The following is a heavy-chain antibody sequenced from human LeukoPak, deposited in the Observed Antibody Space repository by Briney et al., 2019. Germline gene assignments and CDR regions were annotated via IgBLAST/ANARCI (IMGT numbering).Heavy chain of an antibody. D-gene: IGHD3-16*01. CDR1: GFTFSSYA. CDR3: ARKRGETYYFDY. J-gene: IGHJ4*02. Sequence: GGSLRLSCAASGFTFSSYAMSWVRQAPGKGLEWVSAISGSGGSTYYADSVKGRFTISRDNSKNTLYLQMNGLRAEDTAVYYCARKRGETYYFDYWGQGTLVTVSS. V-gene: IGHV3-23*01. CDR2: ISGSGGST.